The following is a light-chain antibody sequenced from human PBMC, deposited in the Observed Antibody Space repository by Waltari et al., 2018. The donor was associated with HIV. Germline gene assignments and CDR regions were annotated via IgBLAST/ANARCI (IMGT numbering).Light chain of an antibody. CDR3: QTWDSTTVV. Sequence: SFELTQPPSVSVSPGQTASITCSGDTLGDKYSCWYQQKPGQSPVLVIYEDTKRPSGIPERFSASNSGKTATLTISGTQAMDEADYYCQTWDSTTVVFGGGTKLTVL. V-gene: IGLV3-1*01. J-gene: IGLJ2*01. CDR2: EDT. CDR1: TLGDKY.